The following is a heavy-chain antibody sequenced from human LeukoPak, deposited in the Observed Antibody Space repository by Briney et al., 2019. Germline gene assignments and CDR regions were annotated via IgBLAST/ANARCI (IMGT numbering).Heavy chain of an antibody. V-gene: IGHV3-21*06. D-gene: IGHD2-21*01. CDR2: ISSRGSYT. CDR3: ARIAAFDI. J-gene: IGHJ3*02. CDR1: GFTFSNYN. Sequence: GGSLRLSCAASGFTFSNYNMNWVRQAPGKGLEWVSYISSRGSYTYYADSVKGRITISRDNAKNSLYLQMNSLRAEDTAVYYCARIAAFDIWGQGTMVTVSS.